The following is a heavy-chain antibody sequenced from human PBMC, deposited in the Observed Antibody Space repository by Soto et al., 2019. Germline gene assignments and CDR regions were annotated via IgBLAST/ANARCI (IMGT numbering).Heavy chain of an antibody. CDR2: INGDGGTI. D-gene: IGHD1-7*01. J-gene: IGHJ4*02. CDR1: GFTFSTSW. CDR3: TRGGNYYFDY. Sequence: VRSLRLSCAASGFTFSTSWIHWVRQAPGKGLVWVSRINGDGGTINYAGSVKGRFTISRDNAKNTVYLQMNSLSADDTAVYYCTRGGNYYFDYWGQGTLVSVSS. V-gene: IGHV3-74*01.